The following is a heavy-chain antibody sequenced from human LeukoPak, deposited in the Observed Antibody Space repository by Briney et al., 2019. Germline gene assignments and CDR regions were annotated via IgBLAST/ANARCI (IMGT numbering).Heavy chain of an antibody. CDR3: ARVRSDGSGTI. V-gene: IGHV4-30-4*08. J-gene: IGHJ3*02. Sequence: SETLSLTXTVSGGSISSGDYYWSWIRQPPGNGLEWIGYIHYSGRTYYNPSLKSRFPISVDTSKNQFSLKLSSVTAADTAVYFCARVRSDGSGTIWGQGTMVTVSS. D-gene: IGHD3-10*01. CDR2: IHYSGRT. CDR1: GGSISSGDYY.